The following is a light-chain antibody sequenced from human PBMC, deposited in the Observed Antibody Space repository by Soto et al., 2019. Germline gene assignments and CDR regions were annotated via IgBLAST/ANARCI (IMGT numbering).Light chain of an antibody. CDR1: QSVSSN. V-gene: IGKV3-15*01. CDR2: GAS. Sequence: EIVMTQSPATLSVSPGERATLSCRASQSVSSNLAWYQQKPGQAPRLLIYGASTTAPGIPARFSGSGSGTEFTLTISSLQSEDFAVYYCQQYNFWPPETFGQGTKVEIK. J-gene: IGKJ1*01. CDR3: QQYNFWPPET.